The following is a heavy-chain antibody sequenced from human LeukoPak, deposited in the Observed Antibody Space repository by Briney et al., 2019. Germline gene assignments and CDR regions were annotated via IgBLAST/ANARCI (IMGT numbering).Heavy chain of an antibody. V-gene: IGHV3-7*03. Sequence: GGSLRLSCAASGFTFSSYWMNWARQAPGKGLEWVASTNHNGNVNYYVDSVKGRFTISRDNAKNSLYLQMSNLRAEDTAVYFCARRGGLDVWGQGATVTVSS. D-gene: IGHD3-10*01. J-gene: IGHJ6*02. CDR2: TNHNGNVN. CDR1: GFTFSSYW. CDR3: ARRGGLDV.